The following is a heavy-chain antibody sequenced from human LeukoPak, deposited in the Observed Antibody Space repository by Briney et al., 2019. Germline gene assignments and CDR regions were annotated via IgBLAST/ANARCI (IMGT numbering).Heavy chain of an antibody. V-gene: IGHV4-61*02. Sequence: SETLSLTCTVSGGSISSSSYYWSWIRQPAGKGLEWIGRIYTSGSTNYNPSLKSRVTMSVDTSKNQFSLKLSSVTAADTAVYYCARDRYGSGAYYYYMDVWGKGTTVTISS. CDR2: IYTSGST. D-gene: IGHD3-10*01. J-gene: IGHJ6*03. CDR3: ARDRYGSGAYYYYMDV. CDR1: GGSISSSSYY.